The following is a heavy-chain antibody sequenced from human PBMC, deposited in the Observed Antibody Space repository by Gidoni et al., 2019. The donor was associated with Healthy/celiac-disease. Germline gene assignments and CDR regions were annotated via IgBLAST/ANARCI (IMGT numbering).Heavy chain of an antibody. CDR1: GFTSCSYS. CDR3: AANDWSGYYYYGMDV. D-gene: IGHD3-3*01. V-gene: IGHV3-21*01. CDR2: ISSSSSYI. Sequence: EVQLVEAGGGLVMPGGSRRLPCAASGFTSCSYSMNWFRQAPGKGLVWVSSISSSSSYIYYADSVKGRFTISRDNAKNSLYLQMISLRAENTAVYYCAANDWSGYYYYGMDVWGQGTTVTVSS. J-gene: IGHJ6*02.